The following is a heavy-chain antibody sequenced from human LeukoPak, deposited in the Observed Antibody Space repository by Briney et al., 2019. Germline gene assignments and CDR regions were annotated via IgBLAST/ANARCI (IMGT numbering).Heavy chain of an antibody. V-gene: IGHV3-30*18. J-gene: IGHJ4*02. CDR2: ISYDGSIK. CDR1: GFTFSSYG. Sequence: GGSLRLSCAASGFTFSSYGMHWVRQAPGKGLEWVAVISYDGSIKYYADSVKGRFTISRDNSKNALYLQMNSLRAEDTAVYYCAKGRGDGYNCHGSYFDYWGQGTLVTVSS. D-gene: IGHD5-24*01. CDR3: AKGRGDGYNCHGSYFDY.